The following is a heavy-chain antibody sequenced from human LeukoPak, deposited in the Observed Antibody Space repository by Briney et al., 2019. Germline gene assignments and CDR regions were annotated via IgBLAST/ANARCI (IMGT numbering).Heavy chain of an antibody. CDR1: GYTFTSYY. Sequence: GASVKVSCKASGYTFTSYYMHWVRQAPGQGLEWMGVIKPSGGSTTYAQKFQDRVTMTTDTSTSTAYMELRSLRSDDTAVYYCARDLYSRRMNYYGSGSYFAYWGQGTLVTVSS. CDR3: ARDLYSRRMNYYGSGSYFAY. J-gene: IGHJ4*02. D-gene: IGHD3-10*01. CDR2: IKPSGGST. V-gene: IGHV1-46*01.